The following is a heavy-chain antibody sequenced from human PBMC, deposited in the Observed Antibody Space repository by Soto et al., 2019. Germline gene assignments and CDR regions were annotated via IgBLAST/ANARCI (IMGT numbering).Heavy chain of an antibody. J-gene: IGHJ4*02. CDR1: GFPFNSYY. CDR2: IKEDGSEK. Sequence: EVQLVESGGGLVQPGASLRLSCVASGFPFNSYYMNWVRQAPGKGLEWVANIKEDGSEKYYGDSVKGRFTISRDNAKNSVHLQMDSLRVEDTAVYYCATSRFGWGQGTLVTVSS. V-gene: IGHV3-7*01. CDR3: ATSRFG. D-gene: IGHD3-3*01.